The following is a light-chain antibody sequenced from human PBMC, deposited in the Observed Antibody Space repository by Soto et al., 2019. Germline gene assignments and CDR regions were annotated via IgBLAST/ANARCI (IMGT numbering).Light chain of an antibody. CDR3: QQYNNWYA. V-gene: IGKV3-15*01. CDR1: QSVNSN. J-gene: IGKJ2*01. CDR2: HAS. Sequence: EIVMTQSPATLSVSPGERATLSCRASQSVNSNLAWYQQKPGQAPRLLIYHASTRATGIPARFSGSGSGTEFTLTISSQQSEDFAFYYCQQYNNWYAFGQGTKLEIK.